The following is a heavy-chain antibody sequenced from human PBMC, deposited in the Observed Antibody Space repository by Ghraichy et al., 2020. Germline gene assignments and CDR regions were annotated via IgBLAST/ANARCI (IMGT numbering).Heavy chain of an antibody. D-gene: IGHD3-9*01. V-gene: IGHV4-34*01. Sequence: SETLSLTCAVYGGSFSGYYWSWIRQPPGKGLEWIGEINHSGSTNYNPSLKSRVTISVDTSKNQFSLKLSSVTAADTAVYYCARARTVLRYFDWSSEGYFDYWGQGTLVTVSS. CDR3: ARARTVLRYFDWSSEGYFDY. CDR2: INHSGST. CDR1: GGSFSGYY. J-gene: IGHJ4*02.